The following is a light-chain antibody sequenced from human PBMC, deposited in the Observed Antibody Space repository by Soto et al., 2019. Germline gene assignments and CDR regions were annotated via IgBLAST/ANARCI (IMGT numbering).Light chain of an antibody. V-gene: IGKV2-24*01. CDR2: KTS. J-gene: IGKJ1*01. CDR1: QSVAHRDGSTH. CDR3: MEATLLPHA. Sequence: IVMTQTPLSLPVTLGQPAAISCKSSQSVAHRDGSTHLNWLQQRPGQPPRLLIYKTSNRFSGVPDRFSASGAGTNFTLKISSVEAEDVGVYYCMEATLLPHAFGQGTKVEIK.